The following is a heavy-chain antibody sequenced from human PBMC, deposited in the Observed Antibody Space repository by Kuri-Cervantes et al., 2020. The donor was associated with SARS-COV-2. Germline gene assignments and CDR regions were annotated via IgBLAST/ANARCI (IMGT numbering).Heavy chain of an antibody. CDR2: IYYSGST. CDR3: ARGAASITMTVVVGNFDY. CDR1: GGSISSGDYY. Sequence: SETLSLTCTVSGGSISSGDYYWSWIRQPPGKGLEWIGYIYYSGSTYYNPSLKSRVTISVDTSKNQFSLKLSSVTAADTAVYYCARGAASITMTVVVGNFDYWGQGTLVTVSS. V-gene: IGHV4-30-4*08. D-gene: IGHD3-22*01. J-gene: IGHJ4*02.